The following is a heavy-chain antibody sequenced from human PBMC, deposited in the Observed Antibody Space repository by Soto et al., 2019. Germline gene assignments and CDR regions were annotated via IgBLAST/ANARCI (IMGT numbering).Heavy chain of an antibody. CDR1: GGSFSGYY. J-gene: IGHJ3*02. Sequence: QVQLQQWGAGLLKPSETLSLTCAVYGGSFSGYYWSWIRQPPGKGLEWIGEIKHSGSTNYNPSLKSRVTISVDTSKNQFSLKLSSVTAADTAVYYCARGVWFGEFDAFDIWGQGTMVTVSS. CDR3: ARGVWFGEFDAFDI. D-gene: IGHD3-10*01. V-gene: IGHV4-34*01. CDR2: IKHSGST.